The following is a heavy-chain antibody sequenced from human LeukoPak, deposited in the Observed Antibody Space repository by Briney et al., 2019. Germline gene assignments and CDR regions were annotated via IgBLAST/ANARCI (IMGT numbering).Heavy chain of an antibody. J-gene: IGHJ4*02. CDR1: GGTFSSYT. CDR2: IIPILGIA. D-gene: IGHD2-2*01. V-gene: IGHV1-69*04. Sequence: ASVKVSCKASGGTFSSYTISWVRQAPGQGLEWMGRIIPILGIANYAQKFQGRVTITADKSTSTAYMELSSLRSEDTAVYYCARESCSSTSCSYYFDYWGQGTLVTVSS. CDR3: ARESCSSTSCSYYFDY.